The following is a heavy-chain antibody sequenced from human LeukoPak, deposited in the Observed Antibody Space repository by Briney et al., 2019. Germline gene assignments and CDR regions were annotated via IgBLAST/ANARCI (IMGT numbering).Heavy chain of an antibody. CDR2: IIPILSIA. V-gene: IGHV1-69*04. Sequence: SVKVSCKASGGTFSSYAISWVRQAPGQGLEWMGRIIPILSIANYAQKFQGRVTITADKSTSTAYMELSSLGSEDTAVYYCALNYYDSSGYYYYYYGMDVWGQGTTVTVSS. CDR3: ALNYYDSSGYYYYYYGMDV. D-gene: IGHD3-22*01. J-gene: IGHJ6*02. CDR1: GGTFSSYA.